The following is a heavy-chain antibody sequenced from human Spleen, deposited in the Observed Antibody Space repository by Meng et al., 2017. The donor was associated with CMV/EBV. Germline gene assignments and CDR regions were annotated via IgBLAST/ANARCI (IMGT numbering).Heavy chain of an antibody. CDR2: IVHTGST. CDR1: GGSFSDYY. Sequence: SETLSLTCAVYGGSFSDYYWSWIRQSPGKGLEWIAEIVHTGSTNYNPSLKSRVTISVDTSKNQFSLKLSSVTAADTAVYYCARGPYYYDSSRMDVWGQGTTVTVSS. V-gene: IGHV4-34*01. D-gene: IGHD3-22*01. J-gene: IGHJ6*02. CDR3: ARGPYYYDSSRMDV.